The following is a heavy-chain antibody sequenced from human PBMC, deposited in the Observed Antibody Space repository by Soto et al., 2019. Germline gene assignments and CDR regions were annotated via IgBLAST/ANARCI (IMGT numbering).Heavy chain of an antibody. D-gene: IGHD6-6*01. V-gene: IGHV3-30*18. Sequence: GGSLRLSCAASGLTFSSYVMHWVRQAPGKGLEWVAVISYDGSNKYYADSVKGRFTISRDNSKNTLYLQMNSLRAEDTAVYYCANSIAARPFDYWGQGTLVTVSS. J-gene: IGHJ4*02. CDR3: ANSIAARPFDY. CDR2: ISYDGSNK. CDR1: GLTFSSYV.